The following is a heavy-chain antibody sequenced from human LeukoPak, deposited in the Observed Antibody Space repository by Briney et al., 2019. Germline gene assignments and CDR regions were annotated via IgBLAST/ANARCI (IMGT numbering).Heavy chain of an antibody. J-gene: IGHJ4*02. D-gene: IGHD1-26*01. CDR2: INPNSGGT. Sequence: ASVKVSCKASGYTFTGYYMHWVRQAPGQGLGWMGWINPNSGGTNYAQKFQGRVTMTRDTSISTAYMELSRLRSDDTAVYYCARVRREQYDPFDYWGQGTLVTVSS. CDR3: ARVRREQYDPFDY. CDR1: GYTFTGYY. V-gene: IGHV1-2*02.